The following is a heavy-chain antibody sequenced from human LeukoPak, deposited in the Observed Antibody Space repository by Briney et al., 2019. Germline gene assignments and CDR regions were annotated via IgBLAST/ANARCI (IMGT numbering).Heavy chain of an antibody. J-gene: IGHJ4*02. CDR3: ARDWGPSGYCSSTSCYGFDY. CDR1: GGTFSSYA. V-gene: IGHV1-69*05. D-gene: IGHD2-2*01. CDR2: IIPIFGTA. Sequence: SVKVSCKASGGTFSSYAISWVRQAPGQGLEWMGGIIPIFGTANYAQKFQGRVTMTRDTSTSTVYMELSSLRSEDTAVYHCARDWGPSGYCSSTSCYGFDYWGQGTLVTVSS.